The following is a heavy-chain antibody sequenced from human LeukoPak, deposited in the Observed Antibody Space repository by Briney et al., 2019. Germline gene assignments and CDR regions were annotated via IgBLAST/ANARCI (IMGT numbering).Heavy chain of an antibody. CDR1: GFTVSSNY. J-gene: IGHJ4*02. D-gene: IGHD3-22*01. Sequence: GGSLRLSCAASGFTVSSNYMSWVRQAPGKGLEWVSVIYSGGSTYYADSVKGRFTISRDNSKNTLYLQMNSLRAEDTAVYYCARVDYYDSSGYGPIDYWGQGTLVTVSS. CDR2: IYSGGST. CDR3: ARVDYYDSSGYGPIDY. V-gene: IGHV3-66*01.